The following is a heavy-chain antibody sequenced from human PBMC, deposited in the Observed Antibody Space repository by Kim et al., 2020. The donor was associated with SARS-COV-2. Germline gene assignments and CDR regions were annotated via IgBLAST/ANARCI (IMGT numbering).Heavy chain of an antibody. CDR2: SR. Sequence: SRSDAASVKGRFTIARYNAKNTLYLQMNSLRAEDTAVYYGARGSSSYCFDWGQGTLVTVSS. V-gene: IGHV3-74*01. D-gene: IGHD5-18*01. CDR3: ARGSSSYCFD. J-gene: IGHJ4*02.